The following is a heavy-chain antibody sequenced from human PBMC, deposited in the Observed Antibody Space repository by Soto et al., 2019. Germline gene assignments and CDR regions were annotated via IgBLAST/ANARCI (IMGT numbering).Heavy chain of an antibody. J-gene: IGHJ5*02. CDR1: GGSISSGGYY. CDR3: ARDRGRPKYYDYMWGSYRSLRSVQSTNWFDP. V-gene: IGHV4-31*03. D-gene: IGHD3-16*02. CDR2: IYYSGST. Sequence: QVQLQESGPGLVKPSQTLSLTCTVSGGSISSGGYYWSWIRQHPGKGLEWIGYIYYSGSTYYNPSLKSRVTISVDTSKNQFSLKLSSVTAADTAVYYCARDRGRPKYYDYMWGSYRSLRSVQSTNWFDPWGQGTLVTVSS.